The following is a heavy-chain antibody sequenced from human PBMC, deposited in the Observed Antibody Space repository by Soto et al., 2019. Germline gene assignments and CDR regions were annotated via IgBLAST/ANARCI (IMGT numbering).Heavy chain of an antibody. CDR2: INSDGSST. CDR1: GFTFSSYW. Sequence: EVQLVESGGGLVQPGESLRLSCAASGFTFSSYWMHWVRQAPGKGLVWDSRINSDGSSTSYAGSVKGRFTISRDNAKNTLYLQMNSLRAEDTAVYYCVRTSLVVAAATREDYWRQGTLVTVSS. D-gene: IGHD2-15*01. J-gene: IGHJ4*02. CDR3: VRTSLVVAAATREDY. V-gene: IGHV3-74*01.